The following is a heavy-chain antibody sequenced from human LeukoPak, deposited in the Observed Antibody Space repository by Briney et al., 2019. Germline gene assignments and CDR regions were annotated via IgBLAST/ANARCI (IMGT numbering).Heavy chain of an antibody. CDR3: ARDQLESIAAASYGMDV. V-gene: IGHV3-30*04. D-gene: IGHD6-13*01. CDR2: ISYDGSNK. Sequence: GRSLRLSCAASGFTFSSYAMHWVRQAPGKGLEWVAVISYDGSNKYYADSVKGRFTISRDNSKNTLYLQMNSLRAEDTAVYYCARDQLESIAAASYGMDVWGQGTTVTVSS. CDR1: GFTFSSYA. J-gene: IGHJ6*02.